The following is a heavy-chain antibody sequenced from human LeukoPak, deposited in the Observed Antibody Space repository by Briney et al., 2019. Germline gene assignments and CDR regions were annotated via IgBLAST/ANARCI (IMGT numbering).Heavy chain of an antibody. Sequence: GGSLRLSCAASGFTFSSYSMNWVRQAPGKGLEWVSPISSSSSHIYYADSVKGRFTISRDNSKYTLSLQLNSLRVEDTAIYYCAKDSPVGTYWGQGTLVTVSS. V-gene: IGHV3-21*04. CDR1: GFTFSSYS. J-gene: IGHJ4*02. CDR3: AKDSPVGTY. CDR2: ISSSSSHI. D-gene: IGHD4-23*01.